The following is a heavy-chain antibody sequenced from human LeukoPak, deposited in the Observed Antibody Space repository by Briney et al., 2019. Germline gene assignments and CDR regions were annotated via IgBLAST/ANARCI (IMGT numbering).Heavy chain of an antibody. J-gene: IGHJ4*02. CDR3: ARGKWELPAPLVY. CDR2: ISYDGSNK. D-gene: IGHD1-26*01. V-gene: IGHV3-30-3*01. Sequence: RSLRLSCAASGFTFSSYAMHWVRQAPGKGLEWVAVISYDGSNKYYADSVKGRFTISRDNSKNTLYLQMNSLRAEDTAVYYCARGKWELPAPLVYWGQGTLVTVSS. CDR1: GFTFSSYA.